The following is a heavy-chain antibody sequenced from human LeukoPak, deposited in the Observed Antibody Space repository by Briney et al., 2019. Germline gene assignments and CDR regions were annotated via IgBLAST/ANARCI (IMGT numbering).Heavy chain of an antibody. Sequence: GGSLRLSCAASGFTVSSNYMSWVRQAPGKGLEWVSAISGSGGSTYYADSVKGRFTISRDNSKNTLYLQMNSLRAEDTAVYYCAKDQEEPYGPDAFDIWGQGTMVTVSS. CDR1: GFTVSSNY. D-gene: IGHD1-14*01. J-gene: IGHJ3*02. CDR2: ISGSGGST. V-gene: IGHV3-23*01. CDR3: AKDQEEPYGPDAFDI.